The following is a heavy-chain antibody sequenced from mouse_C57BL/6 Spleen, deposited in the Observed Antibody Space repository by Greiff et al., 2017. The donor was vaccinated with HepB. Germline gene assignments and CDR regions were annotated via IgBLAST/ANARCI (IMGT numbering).Heavy chain of an antibody. CDR2: INPNNGGT. V-gene: IGHV1-26*01. CDR1: GYTFTDYY. D-gene: IGHD1-1*01. J-gene: IGHJ4*01. Sequence: EVQLQQSGPELVKPGASVKISCKASGYTFTDYYMNWVKQSHGKSLEWIGDINPNNGGTSYNQKFKGKATLTVDKSSSTAYMELRSLTSEDSAVYYCARRALYGSSFYAMDYWGQGTSVTVSS. CDR3: ARRALYGSSFYAMDY.